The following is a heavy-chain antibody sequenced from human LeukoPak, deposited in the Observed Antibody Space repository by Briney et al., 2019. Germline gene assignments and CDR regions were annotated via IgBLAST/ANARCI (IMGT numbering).Heavy chain of an antibody. CDR2: IHDRRST. CDR3: GRGGYSDYGAINN. J-gene: IGHJ4*02. D-gene: IGHD5-12*01. Sequence: PSETLSLTCGVSGGSFSSYNWWWLLRHPPGKVLEWIGEIHDRRSTNYSPSLKRRVTISVDKPKKQFSLKLSTVTAADTAVYYCGRGGYSDYGAINNWGQGTLVTVSS. V-gene: IGHV4-4*02. CDR1: GGSFSSYNW.